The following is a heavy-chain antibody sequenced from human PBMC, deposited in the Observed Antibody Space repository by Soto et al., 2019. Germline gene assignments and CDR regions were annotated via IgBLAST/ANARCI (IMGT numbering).Heavy chain of an antibody. CDR2: IYYSGNT. Sequence: QVQLQESCPGLVKPSQTLSLTCTVSGGSIISGGYFWSWIRQHPGKGLEWIGYIYYSGNTFYNPSLKTRVSISVDTSKNQFSLKLSSVTAADTAVYYCARGAVGATIYFDYRGHGTLVTVYS. CDR3: ARGAVGATIYFDY. J-gene: IGHJ4*01. D-gene: IGHD1-26*01. V-gene: IGHV4-31*03. CDR1: GGSIISGGYF.